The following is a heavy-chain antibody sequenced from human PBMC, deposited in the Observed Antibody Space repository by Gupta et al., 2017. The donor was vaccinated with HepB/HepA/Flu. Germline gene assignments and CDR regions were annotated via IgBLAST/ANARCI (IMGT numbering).Heavy chain of an antibody. D-gene: IGHD2-8*01. CDR1: GGTFNNYP. CDR2: IMPMFDET. CDR3: ASRYXTNGGCYLGSFDY. J-gene: IGHJ4*02. V-gene: IGHV1-69*06. Sequence: QVQLVQSGAEVKKPGSSVKVSCKTSGGTFNNYPINWVRQAPGQGLEWMGGIMPMFDETKYAQHFQVRDTFTADNSTGTAYMELSNLRSADAAXYXCASRYXTNGGCYLGSFDYWGQGTLVTVSS.